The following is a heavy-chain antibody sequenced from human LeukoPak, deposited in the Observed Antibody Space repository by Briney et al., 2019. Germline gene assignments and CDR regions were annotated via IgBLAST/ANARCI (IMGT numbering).Heavy chain of an antibody. V-gene: IGHV3-53*01. Sequence: GGSLRLSCAASGFTVSSNYMSWVRQAPGKGLEWVSVIYSGGSTYYADSVKGRFTISRDNSKNTLYLQMNSLRAEDTAVYYCARARDYGGNPFDYWGQGTLVTVSS. CDR1: GFTVSSNY. D-gene: IGHD4-23*01. J-gene: IGHJ4*02. CDR2: IYSGGST. CDR3: ARARDYGGNPFDY.